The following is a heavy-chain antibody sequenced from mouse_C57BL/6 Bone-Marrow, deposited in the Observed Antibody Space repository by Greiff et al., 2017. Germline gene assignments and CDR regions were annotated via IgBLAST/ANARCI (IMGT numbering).Heavy chain of an antibody. CDR1: GYSITSGYY. CDR3: ARERVGLYDGYYERDAMDY. CDR2: ISYDGSN. D-gene: IGHD2-3*01. V-gene: IGHV3-6*01. Sequence: EVQLQQSGPGLVKPSQSLSLTCSVTGYSITSGYYWNWIRQFPGNKLEWMGYISYDGSNNYNPSLKNRISITRDTSTNAFFLKLNSLTTEDTATYYCARERVGLYDGYYERDAMDYWGQGTSVTVSS. J-gene: IGHJ4*01.